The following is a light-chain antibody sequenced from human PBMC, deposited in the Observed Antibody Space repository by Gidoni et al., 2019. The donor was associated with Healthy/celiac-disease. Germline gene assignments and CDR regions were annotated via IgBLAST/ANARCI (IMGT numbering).Light chain of an antibody. CDR3: MQAIQTPPA. J-gene: IGKJ4*01. CDR1: PTLLHSNGYNY. CDR2: LGS. V-gene: IGKV2-28*01. Sequence: DIVMPQSPLSLPVTPGEPAPITCRSSPTLLHSNGYNYLDWYLQKPGQSPQLLFDLGSNRASGVPDRFSGSGSGTDFTLKISRVEAEDVGVYYCMQAIQTPPAFGGGTKVEIK.